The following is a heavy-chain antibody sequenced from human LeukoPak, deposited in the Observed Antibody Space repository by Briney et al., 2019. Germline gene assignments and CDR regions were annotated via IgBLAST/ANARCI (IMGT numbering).Heavy chain of an antibody. CDR2: ISSSSTI. CDR3: APDLDY. Sequence: GGSLRLSCAASGSTFSSYSMNWVRQAPGKGLEWVSYISSSSTIYYADSVKGRFTISRDNAKNSLYLQMNSLRAEDTAVYYCAPDLDYWGQGTLVTVSS. V-gene: IGHV3-48*01. J-gene: IGHJ4*02. CDR1: GSTFSSYS.